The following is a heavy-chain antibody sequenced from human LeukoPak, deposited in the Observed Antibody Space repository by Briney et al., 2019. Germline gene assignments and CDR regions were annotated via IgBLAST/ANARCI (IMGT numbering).Heavy chain of an antibody. CDR3: AKDQEGYTNGTFDY. J-gene: IGHJ4*02. Sequence: DSVTGRFTISRDNSKNTLYLQVSSLRPEDTAVYYCAKDQEGYTNGTFDYWGQGTLVTVSS. V-gene: IGHV3-30*02. D-gene: IGHD5-18*01.